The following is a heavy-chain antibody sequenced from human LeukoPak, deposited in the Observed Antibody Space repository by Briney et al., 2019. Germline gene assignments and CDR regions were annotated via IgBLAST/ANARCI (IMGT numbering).Heavy chain of an antibody. Sequence: EASLKVSCKASGYTFTGYYIHWLRQAPGQGLEWIGFINPNSGGTNYAQKFQGRVTMTRDTSISTAYMELSSLTSDDTAVYYCARDLEGYHYGSGNYPQWGQGTLITVSS. D-gene: IGHD3-10*01. J-gene: IGHJ4*02. CDR3: ARDLEGYHYGSGNYPQ. CDR1: GYTFTGYY. CDR2: INPNSGGT. V-gene: IGHV1-2*02.